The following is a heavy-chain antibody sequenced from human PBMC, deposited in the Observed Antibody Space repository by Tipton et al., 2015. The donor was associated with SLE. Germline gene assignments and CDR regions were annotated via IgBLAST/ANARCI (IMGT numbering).Heavy chain of an antibody. J-gene: IGHJ5*02. Sequence: TLSLTCSVSGDSISNVGYYWSWIRQHPGKGLAWIGNIYYSGSTYYNASLKSRVSISLDTSKNHFSLRVNSVTAADTAVYYCAREHYDSWSGFYRRWFDPWGQGTLVTVSS. CDR3: AREHYDSWSGFYRRWFDP. CDR2: IYYSGST. D-gene: IGHD3-3*01. CDR1: GDSISNVGYY. V-gene: IGHV4-31*03.